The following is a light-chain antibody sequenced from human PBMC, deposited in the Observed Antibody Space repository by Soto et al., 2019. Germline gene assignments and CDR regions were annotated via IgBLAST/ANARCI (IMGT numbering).Light chain of an antibody. V-gene: IGKV1-39*01. CDR3: QQYYSYPPFT. Sequence: DIHMTQSPSSLSASVVDRVTITFLASQSISSYLNWYQQKPGKAPKLLIYAASSLQSGVPSRFSGSGSGTDFTLTISCLQSEDFATYYCQQYYSYPPFTFGQGTRLEIK. CDR1: QSISSY. J-gene: IGKJ5*01. CDR2: AAS.